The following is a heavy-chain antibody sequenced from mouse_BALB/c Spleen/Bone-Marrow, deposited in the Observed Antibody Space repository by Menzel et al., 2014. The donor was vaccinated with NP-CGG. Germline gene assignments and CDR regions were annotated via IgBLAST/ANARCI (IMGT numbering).Heavy chain of an antibody. V-gene: IGHV5-12-1*01. J-gene: IGHJ4*01. CDR1: GFAFSSYD. D-gene: IGHD1-2*01. CDR3: ASPLHYYVIIPFYAMDH. Sequence: EVQLQQSGGGLVKPGGSLKLSCAASGFAFSSYDMSWVRPTPEKRLEWVAYISSGGGRTYYPDTVKGRFTISRDNTKNALYLQMSSLKSKDPAMYYCASPLHYYVIIPFYAMDHLGQGTPVSGSS. CDR2: ISSGGGRT.